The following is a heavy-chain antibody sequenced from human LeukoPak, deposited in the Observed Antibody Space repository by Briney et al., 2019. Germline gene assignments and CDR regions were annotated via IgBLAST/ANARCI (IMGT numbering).Heavy chain of an antibody. V-gene: IGHV4-59*01. CDR1: GAAIRGFY. D-gene: IGHD3-3*01. J-gene: IGHJ4*02. Sequence: SETLSLTCTVSGAAIRGFYWSWIRQPPGKALEWIGYIHNSGSTNYNPSLKSRVTMSVDTSKNQFSLTLNSAIAADTAVYYFAKGGWSLDYWGQGALVTVSS. CDR2: IHNSGST. CDR3: AKGGWSLDY.